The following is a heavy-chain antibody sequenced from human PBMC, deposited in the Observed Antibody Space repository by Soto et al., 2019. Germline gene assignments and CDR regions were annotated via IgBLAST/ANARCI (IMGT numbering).Heavy chain of an antibody. CDR3: ARAVSSWATYYFDY. V-gene: IGHV3-53*04. CDR1: GFTVSSNF. D-gene: IGHD6-13*01. CDR2: IHSGGST. J-gene: IGHJ4*02. Sequence: EVQLVESGGGLVQPGGSLRLSCAASGFTVSSNFMSWVRQAPGKGLEWVSVIHSGGSTYYADAVKGRFTISRPNSENSVYLQMNSLKAEDKAVYFCARAVSSWATYYFDYWGQGTLVTVSS.